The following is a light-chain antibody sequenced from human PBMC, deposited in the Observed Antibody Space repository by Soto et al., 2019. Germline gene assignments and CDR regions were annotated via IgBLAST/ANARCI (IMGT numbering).Light chain of an antibody. CDR1: QGISNY. CDR2: AAS. J-gene: IGKJ1*01. Sequence: DIQMTQSPSSLSASVGDRVTITCRASQGISNYLAWYQQKPGKVPKLLVYAASTLQSGVPSRFSGSGSGTDFTPTISSLEPEDFAVYYCQQSSNWPRGTCGQGTKVDIK. CDR3: QQSSNWPRGT. V-gene: IGKV1-27*01.